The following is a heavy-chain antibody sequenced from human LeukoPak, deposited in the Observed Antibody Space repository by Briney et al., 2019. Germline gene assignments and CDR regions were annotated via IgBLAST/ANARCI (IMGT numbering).Heavy chain of an antibody. CDR3: ARDRRWTATTVTYFDY. Sequence: GGSLRLSCAASGFTFSSYWMTWVRQAPGKGLEWVANIKQDGSEKYYVDSVRGRFTISRDNTKNSLYLQVSSLRAEDTAVYYCARDRRWTATTVTYFDYWGQGTLVTVSS. D-gene: IGHD4-11*01. J-gene: IGHJ4*02. CDR2: IKQDGSEK. V-gene: IGHV3-7*01. CDR1: GFTFSSYW.